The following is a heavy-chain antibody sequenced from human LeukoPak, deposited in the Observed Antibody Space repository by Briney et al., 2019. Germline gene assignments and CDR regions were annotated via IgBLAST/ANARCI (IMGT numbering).Heavy chain of an antibody. Sequence: QSGGSLRLSCAVSGFIVSSNSMSWVRQAPGKGLEWVSRIHSGGSTYYTDSVKGRFTISRQNFKNTLYLQMNSLRAEDTAVYYCARFMATIDEAFDYWGQGALVTVSS. CDR3: ARFMATIDEAFDY. CDR1: GFIVSSNS. D-gene: IGHD5-24*01. V-gene: IGHV3-53*04. CDR2: IHSGGST. J-gene: IGHJ4*02.